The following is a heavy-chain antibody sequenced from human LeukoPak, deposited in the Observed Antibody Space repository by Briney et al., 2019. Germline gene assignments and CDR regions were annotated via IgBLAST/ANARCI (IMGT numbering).Heavy chain of an antibody. CDR3: AKHGGVASGAFNY. V-gene: IGHV3-NL1*01. CDR1: GFTFSSYG. CDR2: ITSSGDSA. Sequence: GGSLRLSCAASGFTFSSYGMHRVRQAPGKGLEWVSSITSSGDSAYYVDSVKGRFTISRDNSKSTLYLQMNSLTAEDTALYYCAKHGGVASGAFNYWGQGTLVTVSS. J-gene: IGHJ4*02. D-gene: IGHD2-15*01.